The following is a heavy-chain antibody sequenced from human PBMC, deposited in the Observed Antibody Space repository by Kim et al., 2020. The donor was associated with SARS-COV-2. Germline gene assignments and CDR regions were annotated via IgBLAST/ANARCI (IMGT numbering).Heavy chain of an antibody. CDR2: IRSKSNNYAT. J-gene: IGHJ3*02. D-gene: IGHD6-13*01. V-gene: IGHV3-73*01. CDR1: GFTFSGSA. CDR3: TRVPSYSNSWWDAFDI. Sequence: GGSLRLSCAVSGFTFSGSAMHWVRQASGKGLEWVGRIRSKSNNYATAYAASVKGRFTISRDDSKNTAYLQMNSLKSEDTAVYYCTRVPSYSNSWWDAFDIWGQGTMVTVSS.